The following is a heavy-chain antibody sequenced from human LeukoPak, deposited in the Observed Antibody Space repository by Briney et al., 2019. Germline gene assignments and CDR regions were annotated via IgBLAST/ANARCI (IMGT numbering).Heavy chain of an antibody. CDR3: AREAGIAVARAFDY. CDR2: IRYDGSNK. Sequence: GGSLRLSCAASGFTFSSYGMHWVRQAPGKGLEWVTFIRYDGSNKYYADSVKGRFTISRDNSKNTLYLQMNSLRDEDTAVYYCAREAGIAVARAFDYWGQGTLVTVSS. J-gene: IGHJ4*02. D-gene: IGHD6-19*01. V-gene: IGHV3-30*02. CDR1: GFTFSSYG.